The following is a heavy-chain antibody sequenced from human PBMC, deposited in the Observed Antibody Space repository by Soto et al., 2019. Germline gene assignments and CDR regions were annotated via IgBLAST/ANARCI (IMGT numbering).Heavy chain of an antibody. CDR3: AKDRGRTWYEDY. Sequence: EVQLLESGGGLVQPGGSLRLSCAASGFTFSSYAMTWVRQAPGKGLELVSAISGSGNTSYYADSVKGRFTISRDSSKKMLYLQMNSLRPEDTAVYYCAKDRGRTWYEDYWGQGTLVTVSS. CDR1: GFTFSSYA. J-gene: IGHJ4*02. D-gene: IGHD6-13*01. V-gene: IGHV3-23*01. CDR2: ISGSGNTS.